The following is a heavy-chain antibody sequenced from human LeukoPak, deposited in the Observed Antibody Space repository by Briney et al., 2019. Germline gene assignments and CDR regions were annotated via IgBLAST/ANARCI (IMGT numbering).Heavy chain of an antibody. V-gene: IGHV4-39*01. CDR2: IYYSGST. CDR1: GGSISSSSYY. CDR3: AIRSQKYYYGSGSYPDALDDY. D-gene: IGHD3-10*01. J-gene: IGHJ4*02. Sequence: PSETLSLTCTVSGGSISSSSYYWGWIRQPPGKGLEWIGSIYYSGSTYYNPSLKSRVTISVDTSKNQFSLKLSSVTAADTAVYYCAIRSQKYYYGSGSYPDALDDYWGQGTLVTVSS.